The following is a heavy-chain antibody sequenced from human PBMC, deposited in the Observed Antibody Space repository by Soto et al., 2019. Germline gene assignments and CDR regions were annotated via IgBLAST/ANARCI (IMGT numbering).Heavy chain of an antibody. CDR1: GYTFTNYD. CDR3: ARTRLCGGDCYSAYYVDF. V-gene: IGHV1-8*01. Sequence: QVQLVQSGAEVKKPGASVKVSCKASGYTFTNYDINWVRQSTGQGLEWMGWMNPSSGNTGYVQKFQGRVTMTRNTSTSTAYMELTSLISDNTAVYYCARTRLCGGDCYSAYYVDFWGQGSLVTVSS. CDR2: MNPSSGNT. D-gene: IGHD2-21*02. J-gene: IGHJ4*02.